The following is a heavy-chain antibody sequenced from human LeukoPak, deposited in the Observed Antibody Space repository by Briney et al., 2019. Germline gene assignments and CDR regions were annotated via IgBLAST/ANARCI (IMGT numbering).Heavy chain of an antibody. J-gene: IGHJ4*02. CDR2: ISSSSSYI. CDR1: GFTFSSYS. V-gene: IGHV3-21*01. CDR3: ARSRDQLLSV. D-gene: IGHD2-2*01. Sequence: GGSLRLSSAASGFTFSSYSMNWVRQAPGKGLEWVSSISSSSSYIYYADSVKGRFTISRDNAKNSLYLQMNSLRAEDTAVYHCARSRDQLLSVWGQGTLVTVSS.